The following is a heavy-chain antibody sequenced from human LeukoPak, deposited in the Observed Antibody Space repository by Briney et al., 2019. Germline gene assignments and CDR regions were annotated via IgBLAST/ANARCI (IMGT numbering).Heavy chain of an antibody. Sequence: GGSLRLSCVASGFTFSSYSMNWVRQAPGKGLEWVSSISSSSSYIYYADSVKGRFTISRDNAKNSLYLQMNSLRAGDTAVYYCARGYGDYVGPFDYWGQGTLVTVSS. J-gene: IGHJ4*02. CDR1: GFTFSSYS. CDR2: ISSSSSYI. V-gene: IGHV3-21*01. D-gene: IGHD4-17*01. CDR3: ARGYGDYVGPFDY.